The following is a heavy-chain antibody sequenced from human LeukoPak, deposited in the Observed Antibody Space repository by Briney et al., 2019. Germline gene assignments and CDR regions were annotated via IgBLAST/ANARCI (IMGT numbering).Heavy chain of an antibody. D-gene: IGHD4-17*01. Sequence: GGSLRLSCAASGFAFSRYSMNWVRQAPGKGLEWVSSISYSGPHMFYADSVRGRFTISRDNAANSLFLKMNSLRAEDTAVYFCASNDYRDEGIDSWGQGTLVTVSS. J-gene: IGHJ4*02. CDR3: ASNDYRDEGIDS. V-gene: IGHV3-21*01. CDR2: ISYSGPHM. CDR1: GFAFSRYS.